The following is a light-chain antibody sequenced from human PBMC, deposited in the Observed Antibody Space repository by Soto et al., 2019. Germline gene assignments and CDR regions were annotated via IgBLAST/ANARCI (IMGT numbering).Light chain of an antibody. CDR2: DAS. CDR3: QQYNNFWT. CDR1: QSLSSR. Sequence: DIHMTQSPSTLSASVGDRVTITCRASQSLSSRLAWYQQKPGKAPELLIYDASSLKSGVPSRFSGSESGTEFTLTISSLQPDDFATYYCQQYNNFWTFGQGTKLDIK. J-gene: IGKJ1*01. V-gene: IGKV1-5*01.